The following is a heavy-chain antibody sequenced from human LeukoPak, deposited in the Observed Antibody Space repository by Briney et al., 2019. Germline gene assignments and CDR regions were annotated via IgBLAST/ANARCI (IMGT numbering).Heavy chain of an antibody. Sequence: GGSLRLSCAASGFTFSSYAMHWVRQAPGKGLEWVAVISYDGSNKYYADSVKGRFTISRDNSKNTLYLQMNSLRAEDTAVYYCARITVTEDAFDIWGQGTMVTVSS. CDR2: ISYDGSNK. D-gene: IGHD4-17*01. J-gene: IGHJ3*02. CDR1: GFTFSSYA. CDR3: ARITVTEDAFDI. V-gene: IGHV3-30*04.